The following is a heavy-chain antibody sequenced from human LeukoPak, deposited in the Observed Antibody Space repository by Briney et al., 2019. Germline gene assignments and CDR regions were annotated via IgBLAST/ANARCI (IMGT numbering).Heavy chain of an antibody. J-gene: IGHJ4*02. Sequence: GGSLRLSCAASGFTFGDYYMTWVRQAPGKGLEWLSYISISGTTIHYADSVEGRFTISRDNAKKSVYLQMNNLGAEDTAVYYCARAGWFGELSRHLDYWGQGTLVTVSS. CDR2: ISISGTTI. D-gene: IGHD3-10*01. CDR1: GFTFGDYY. CDR3: ARAGWFGELSRHLDY. V-gene: IGHV3-11*01.